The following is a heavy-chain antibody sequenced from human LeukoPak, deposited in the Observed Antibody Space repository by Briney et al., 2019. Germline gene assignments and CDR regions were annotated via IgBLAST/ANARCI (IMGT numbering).Heavy chain of an antibody. CDR1: GGSISSSYY. V-gene: IGHV4-39*01. D-gene: IGHD3-22*01. J-gene: IGHJ4*02. CDR3: ARGEYYYDSSGYQLFDY. Sequence: SETLSLTCTVSGGSISSSYYWGWIRQPPGKGLEWIGSIYYSGSTYYNPSLKSRVTISVDTSKNQFSLKLSSVTAADTAVYYCARGEYYYDSSGYQLFDYWGQGTLVTVSS. CDR2: IYYSGST.